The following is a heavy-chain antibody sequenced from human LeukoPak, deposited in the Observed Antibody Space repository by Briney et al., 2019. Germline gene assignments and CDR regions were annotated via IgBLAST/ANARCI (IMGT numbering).Heavy chain of an antibody. V-gene: IGHV4-4*02. CDR3: ARWTCLLLCPRAPAFDI. Sequence: SGTLSLTCAVSGGSISSSNWWSWVRPPPGKGLEWIGEIYHSGSTNYNPSLKSRVTISVDKSKNQFSLRLSSVTAADTAVYYCARWTCLLLCPRAPAFDIWGQGTMVTVSS. D-gene: IGHD3-22*01. CDR2: IYHSGST. J-gene: IGHJ3*02. CDR1: GGSISSSNW.